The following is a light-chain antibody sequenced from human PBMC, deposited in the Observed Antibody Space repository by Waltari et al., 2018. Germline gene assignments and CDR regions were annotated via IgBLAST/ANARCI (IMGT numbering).Light chain of an antibody. CDR3: CSYAGRYTSV. CDR1: NSDVGAYNY. Sequence: QSALTQPRSVSGSPGQSLTLSCTGTNSDVGAYNYVSWYQQRPGKPPKLVLCDVDKRPSGVPDRFSGSKAGNTASLTISGLQADDEADYYCCSYAGRYTSVFGGGTKVTVL. V-gene: IGLV2-11*01. CDR2: DVD. J-gene: IGLJ2*01.